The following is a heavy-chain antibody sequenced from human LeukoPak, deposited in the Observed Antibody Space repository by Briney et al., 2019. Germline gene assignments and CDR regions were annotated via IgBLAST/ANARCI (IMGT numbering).Heavy chain of an antibody. CDR1: GFTFSSYS. J-gene: IGHJ4*02. D-gene: IGHD3-22*01. CDR2: IGQDGTET. Sequence: GGSLRLSCAASGFTFSSYSMNWVRQAPGKGLEWVANIGQDGTETVYVGSVKGRFTISRDNARKLLFLQMNSLRADDTAVYYCAIPSSYDGSRYYHAYWGQGTLVSVSS. V-gene: IGHV3-7*01. CDR3: AIPSSYDGSRYYHAY.